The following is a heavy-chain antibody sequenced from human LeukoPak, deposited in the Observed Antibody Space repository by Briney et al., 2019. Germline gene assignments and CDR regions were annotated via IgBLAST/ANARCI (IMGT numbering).Heavy chain of an antibody. D-gene: IGHD3-3*01. CDR3: ARVGDFGSYYYYYGMDV. J-gene: IGHJ6*02. CDR2: IIPIFGTT. V-gene: IGHV1-69*13. Sequence: SVKVSCKASGGTFSSYAISWVRQAPGQGLEWMGGIIPIFGTTNYAQKFQGRVTITADDSTSTAYMKLSSLRSDDTAVYYCARVGDFGSYYYYYGMDVWGQGTTVTVSS. CDR1: GGTFSSYA.